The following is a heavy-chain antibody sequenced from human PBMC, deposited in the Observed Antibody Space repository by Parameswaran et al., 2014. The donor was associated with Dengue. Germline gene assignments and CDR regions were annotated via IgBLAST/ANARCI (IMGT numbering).Heavy chain of an antibody. V-gene: IGHV3-19*01. CDR3: ADYGDSTFRY. J-gene: IGHJ1*01. D-gene: IGHD4-17*01. Sequence: VRQMPGKGAGVGIGVLVGMGSRTHYADSVKGRFIISRDNSRNFLYQQMNSLKTEDTAVYYCADYGDSTFRYWGQGTLVTVSS. CDR2: LVGMGSRT.